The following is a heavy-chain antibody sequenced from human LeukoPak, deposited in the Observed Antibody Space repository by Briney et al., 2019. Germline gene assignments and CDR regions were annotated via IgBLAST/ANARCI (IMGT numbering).Heavy chain of an antibody. CDR1: GGSISSYY. Sequence: KPSETLSLTCTVSGGSISSYYWNWIRQPPGKGLEWIGEIYHSGSTNYNPSLKSRVTISVDTSKNQFSLKLSSVTAADTAVYYCASSTVVMAQDWGQGTLVTVSS. CDR3: ASSTVVMAQD. V-gene: IGHV4-59*08. CDR2: IYHSGST. J-gene: IGHJ1*01. D-gene: IGHD4-23*01.